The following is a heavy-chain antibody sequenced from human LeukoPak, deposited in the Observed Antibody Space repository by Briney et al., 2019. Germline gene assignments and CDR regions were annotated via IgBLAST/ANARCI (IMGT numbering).Heavy chain of an antibody. CDR2: IKQDASEI. V-gene: IGHV3-7*01. CDR1: GVPISGYW. CDR3: ATDGGPFDN. J-gene: IGHJ4*02. Sequence: GGSLRLSCAASGVPISGYWMSWVRQAPGKGLEWVANIKQDASEIYYVAPVRGRFTISRDNAKNSVFLQMNSLRAEDTAVYYCATDGGPFDNWGQGILVTVSS. D-gene: IGHD3-10*01.